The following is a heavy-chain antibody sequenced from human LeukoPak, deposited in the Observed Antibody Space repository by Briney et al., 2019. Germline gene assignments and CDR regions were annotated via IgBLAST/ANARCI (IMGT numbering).Heavy chain of an antibody. CDR2: IKHDGSEK. CDR1: GFTLSIYW. Sequence: GGSLRLSCAASGFTLSIYWMSWVRQAPGKGLEWVANIKHDGSEKYYVDSVKGRFTISRDNAKNSLFLQMNTLRAEDTAVYYCARDPYSSTWSYGMDVWGQGTTVSVSS. CDR3: ARDPYSSTWSYGMDV. J-gene: IGHJ6*02. D-gene: IGHD6-6*01. V-gene: IGHV3-7*05.